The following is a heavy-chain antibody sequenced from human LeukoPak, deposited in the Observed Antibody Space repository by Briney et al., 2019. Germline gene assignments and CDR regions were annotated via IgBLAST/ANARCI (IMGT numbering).Heavy chain of an antibody. J-gene: IGHJ5*02. D-gene: IGHD3-10*01. CDR3: ARGLRRVPNWFDP. Sequence: GGSLRLSCAASGFTFSSYSMNWVRQAQGKGLEWVSSISSSSSYIYYADSVKGRFTISRDNAKNSLYLQMNSLRAEDTAVYYCARGLRRVPNWFDPWGQGALVTVSS. CDR2: ISSSSSYI. V-gene: IGHV3-21*01. CDR1: GFTFSSYS.